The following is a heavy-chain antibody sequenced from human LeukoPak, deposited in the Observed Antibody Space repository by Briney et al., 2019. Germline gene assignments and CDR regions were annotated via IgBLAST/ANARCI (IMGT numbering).Heavy chain of an antibody. V-gene: IGHV1-2*02. J-gene: IGHJ4*02. Sequence: ASVKVSCKASGYTFTGCYMHWVRQAPGQGLEWMGWINPNSGGTNYAQKFQGRVTMTRDTSISTAYMELSRLRSDDTAVYYCARDRVRGVKGYFDYWGQGTLVTVSS. CDR1: GYTFTGCY. D-gene: IGHD3-10*01. CDR2: INPNSGGT. CDR3: ARDRVRGVKGYFDY.